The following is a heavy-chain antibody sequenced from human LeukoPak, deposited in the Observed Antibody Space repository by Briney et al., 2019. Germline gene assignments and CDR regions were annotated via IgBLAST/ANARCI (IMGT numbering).Heavy chain of an antibody. CDR2: INQDGSGK. Sequence: GGSLRLSCAASGFTFSSYWMSWVRQAPGKGLEWVAKINQDGSGKYYVDSVKGRFTISRDNAKNSLYLQMNSLRAEDTAVYYCARVVGAGYFDLWGRGTLVTVSS. V-gene: IGHV3-7*01. CDR1: GFTFSSYW. J-gene: IGHJ2*01. CDR3: ARVVGAGYFDL. D-gene: IGHD1-26*01.